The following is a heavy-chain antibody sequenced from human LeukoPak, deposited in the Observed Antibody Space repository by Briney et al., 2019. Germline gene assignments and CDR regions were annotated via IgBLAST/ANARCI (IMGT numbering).Heavy chain of an antibody. CDR3: AFSGWFWGAFDY. D-gene: IGHD6-19*01. J-gene: IGHJ4*02. CDR1: GGSISISNYF. V-gene: IGHV4-39*01. CDR2: ISSTGIT. Sequence: PSETLSLTCSVSGGSISISNYFWGWIRQPPGKGLEWIASISSTGITHYYPSLESRISVSVETSKNQFSLQLTSLTAADTAVYYCAFSGWFWGAFDYWGQGILVTVSS.